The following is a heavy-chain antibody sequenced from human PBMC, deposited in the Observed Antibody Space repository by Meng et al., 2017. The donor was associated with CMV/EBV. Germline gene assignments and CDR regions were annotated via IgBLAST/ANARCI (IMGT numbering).Heavy chain of an antibody. J-gene: IGHJ4*02. CDR3: ARMVATTYYFDY. D-gene: IGHD5-24*01. CDR1: GGSVSSGSYY. Sequence: GSLRLSCTVSGGSVSSGSYYWSWIRQPPGKGLEWIGYIYYSGSTNYNPSLKSRVTISVGTSKNQFSLKLSSVTAADTAVYYCARMVATTYYFDYWGQGTLVTVSS. CDR2: IYYSGST. V-gene: IGHV4-61*01.